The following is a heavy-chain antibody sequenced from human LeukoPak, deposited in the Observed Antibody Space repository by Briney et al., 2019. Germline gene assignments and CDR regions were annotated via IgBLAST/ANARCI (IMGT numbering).Heavy chain of an antibody. CDR3: PRKILWFGELSDAFDI. D-gene: IGHD3-10*01. V-gene: IGHV1-2*02. CDR2: INPNSGGT. J-gene: IGHJ3*02. CDR1: GYTFTGYY. Sequence: ASVKVSCKASGYTFTGYYMHWVRQAPGQGLEWMGWINPNSGGTNYAQKFQGRVTMTRDTSISTAYMELSSLRSEDTAVYYCPRKILWFGELSDAFDIWGQGTMVTVSS.